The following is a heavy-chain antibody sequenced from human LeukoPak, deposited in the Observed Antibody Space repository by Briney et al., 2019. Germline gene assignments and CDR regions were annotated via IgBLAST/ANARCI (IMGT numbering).Heavy chain of an antibody. CDR3: ARGRKGRYSYGYGY. D-gene: IGHD5-18*01. Sequence: SETLSLTCAVYGGSFSGYYWSWIRQPPGKGLEWIGEINHSGSTNYNPSLKSRVTISVDTSKNQFSLKLSSVTAADTAVYYWARGRKGRYSYGYGYWGQGTLVTVSS. CDR1: GGSFSGYY. V-gene: IGHV4-34*01. J-gene: IGHJ4*02. CDR2: INHSGST.